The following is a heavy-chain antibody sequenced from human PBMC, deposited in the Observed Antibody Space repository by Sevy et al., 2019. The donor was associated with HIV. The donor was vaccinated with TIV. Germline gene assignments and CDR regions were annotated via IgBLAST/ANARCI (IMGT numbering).Heavy chain of an antibody. CDR2: ISYDGIIK. Sequence: GGSLRLSCAASGFTFNTHAMHWVRQAPGKGLEWVALISYDGIIKYYADSVKGRLTISRDNSKNTLSLQMNSLRVEDTAVYYCARDRGYGDYGGEFDYWGQGTLVTVSS. CDR3: ARDRGYGDYGGEFDY. D-gene: IGHD4-17*01. J-gene: IGHJ4*02. V-gene: IGHV3-30*04. CDR1: GFTFNTHA.